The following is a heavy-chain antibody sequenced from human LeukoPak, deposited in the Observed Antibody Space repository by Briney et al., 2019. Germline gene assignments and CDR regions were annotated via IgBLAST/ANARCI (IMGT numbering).Heavy chain of an antibody. CDR2: INHSGST. CDR3: ARGPRYCTGGVCYYYYYTDV. V-gene: IGHV4-34*01. CDR1: GGSFSGYY. Sequence: SETLSLTCAVYGGSFSGYYWSWIRQPPGKGLEWIGEINHSGSTNYNPSLKSRVTIAVDTSKNQFSLKLSSVTAADTAVYYCARGPRYCTGGVCYYYYYTDVWGKGTTVTVSS. J-gene: IGHJ6*03. D-gene: IGHD2-8*02.